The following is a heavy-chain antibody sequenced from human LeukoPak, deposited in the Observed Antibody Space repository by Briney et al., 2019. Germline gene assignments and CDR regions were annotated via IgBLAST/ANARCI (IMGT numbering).Heavy chain of an antibody. CDR1: GGTFSSYA. Sequence: ASVKVSCKASGGTFSSYAISWVRQAPGQGLEWMGRIIPILGIANYAQKFQGRVTITADKSTSTAYMELSSLRSEDTAVYYCARGVEMATIKGAFDIWGQGTMVTVSS. V-gene: IGHV1-69*04. D-gene: IGHD5-24*01. J-gene: IGHJ3*02. CDR2: IIPILGIA. CDR3: ARGVEMATIKGAFDI.